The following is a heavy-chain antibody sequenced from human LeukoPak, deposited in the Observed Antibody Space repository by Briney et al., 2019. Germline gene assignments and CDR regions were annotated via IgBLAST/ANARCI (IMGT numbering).Heavy chain of an antibody. CDR3: ATRRGQLGAFDI. CDR2: IIPIFGTA. D-gene: IGHD6-6*01. J-gene: IGHJ3*02. V-gene: IGHV1-69*05. CDR1: GGTFISYA. Sequence: GASVKVSCKASGGTFISYAISWVRQAPGQGLEWMGGIIPIFGTANYAQKFQGRVTITTDESTSTAYMELSSLRSEDTAVYYCATRRGQLGAFDIWGQGTMVTVSS.